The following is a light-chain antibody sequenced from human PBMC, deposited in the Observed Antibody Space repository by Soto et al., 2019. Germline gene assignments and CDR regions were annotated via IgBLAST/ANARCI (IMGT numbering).Light chain of an antibody. CDR3: QQYGSSPYT. J-gene: IGKJ2*01. CDR2: GAS. V-gene: IGKV3-20*01. Sequence: EVVLTQSPATLSLSPGEGATLPCRASQSIGNYLAWYQQKPGQAPRVLMYGASSRATSIPDRFSGTGSGTDFTLTISGLEPEDFAVYYCQQYGSSPYTFGLGTKVDIK. CDR1: QSIGNY.